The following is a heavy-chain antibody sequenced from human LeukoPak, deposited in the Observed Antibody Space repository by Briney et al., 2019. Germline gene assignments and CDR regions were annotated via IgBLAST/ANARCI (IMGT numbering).Heavy chain of an antibody. CDR1: GYNFSNYY. CDR3: ARRAPDFFLDY. J-gene: IGHJ4*02. D-gene: IGHD2/OR15-2a*01. CDR2: INPSGGST. Sequence: ASVKVSCKASGYNFSNYYMHWVRQAPGQGLEWMAIINPSGGSTSYAQKFQGRVTMTRDTSTSTVYMELSSLRSEDTAVYYCARRAPDFFLDYWGQGTLVTVSS. V-gene: IGHV1-46*01.